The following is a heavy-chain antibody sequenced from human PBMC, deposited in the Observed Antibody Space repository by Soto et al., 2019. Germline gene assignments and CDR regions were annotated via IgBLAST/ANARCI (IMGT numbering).Heavy chain of an antibody. J-gene: IGHJ6*03. D-gene: IGHD1-1*01. CDR3: ANHISGTHYYYYYMDV. V-gene: IGHV3-23*01. CDR2: ITGSGGRT. Sequence: GGSLRLSCAASGFTFSSYAMSWVRQAPGKGLEWVSAITGSGGRTYYADSVRDRFTISRDNSKNTVYLHMNSLRAEDTAVYYCANHISGTHYYYYYMDVWGKGTTVTVSS. CDR1: GFTFSSYA.